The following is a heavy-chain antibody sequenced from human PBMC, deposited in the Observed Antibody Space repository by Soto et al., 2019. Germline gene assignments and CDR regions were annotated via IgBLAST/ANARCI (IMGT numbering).Heavy chain of an antibody. CDR3: ACSAFYCSSTSRRYWYFDL. Sequence: EVQLVESGGGLVQPGGSLRLSCAASGFTFSSYWMSWVRQAPGKGLEWVANIKQDGSEKYYVDSVKGRFTISRDNAKNPQCLHMNSLGTERTDVYCRACSAFYCSSTSRRYWYFDLWGRGT. J-gene: IGHJ2*01. CDR2: IKQDGSEK. CDR1: GFTFSSYW. D-gene: IGHD2-2*01. V-gene: IGHV3-7*01.